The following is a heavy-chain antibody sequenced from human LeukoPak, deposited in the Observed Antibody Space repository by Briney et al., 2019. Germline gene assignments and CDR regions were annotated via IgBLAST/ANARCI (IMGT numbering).Heavy chain of an antibody. CDR1: GFTFTSYT. CDR2: ISSTGTYK. Sequence: GGSLRLSCAASGFTFTSYTMNWVRQAPGKGLGWVSSISSTGTYKYYADSVKGRFTISRDSAKNSLYLQMNSLRAEDTAVYYCARGGPGNYYYYMDVWGKGTTVTVSS. CDR3: ARGGPGNYYYYMDV. D-gene: IGHD3-10*01. V-gene: IGHV3-21*01. J-gene: IGHJ6*03.